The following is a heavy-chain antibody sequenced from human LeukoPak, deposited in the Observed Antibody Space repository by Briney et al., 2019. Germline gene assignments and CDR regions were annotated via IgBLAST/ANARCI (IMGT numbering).Heavy chain of an antibody. Sequence: GGSLRLFCTASGFTFSRYCVIWLRRARGRGGERVSHMNQDGSAIYSIDSVKGRFTISRDNDKNSLYLHMSGLTVADTGVYYCARTVPGHPDDYFDYWGQGTLVTVSS. D-gene: IGHD6-19*01. V-gene: IGHV3-7*01. CDR1: GFTFSRYC. CDR3: ARTVPGHPDDYFDY. J-gene: IGHJ4*02. CDR2: MNQDGSAI.